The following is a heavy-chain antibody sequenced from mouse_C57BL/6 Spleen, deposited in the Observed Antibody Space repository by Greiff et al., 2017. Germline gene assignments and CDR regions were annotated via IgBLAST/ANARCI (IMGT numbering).Heavy chain of an antibody. V-gene: IGHV1-52*01. Sequence: QVQLQQPGAELVRPGSSVKLSCKASGYTFTSYWMHWVKQRPIQRLEWIGNIDPSDSETHYNQKFKDKATLTVDKSSSTAYMQLSSLTSEDSAVYYCARDKTGALDYWGQGTTLTVSS. J-gene: IGHJ2*01. CDR3: ARDKTGALDY. D-gene: IGHD4-1*01. CDR1: GYTFTSYW. CDR2: IDPSDSET.